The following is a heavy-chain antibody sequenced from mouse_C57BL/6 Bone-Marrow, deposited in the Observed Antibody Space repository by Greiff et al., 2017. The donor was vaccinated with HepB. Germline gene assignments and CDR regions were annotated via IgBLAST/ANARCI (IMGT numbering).Heavy chain of an antibody. CDR3: ARGQLRLHFDY. Sequence: EVQLVESGGGLVKPGGSLKLSCAASGFTFSSYTMSWVRQTPEKRLEWVATISGGGGNTYYPDNVKGRFTISRDNAKNNLYLQMSHLKSEDTAMYYCARGQLRLHFDYWGQGTTLTVSS. V-gene: IGHV5-4*01. J-gene: IGHJ2*01. CDR1: GFTFSSYT. D-gene: IGHD3-2*02. CDR2: ISGGGGNT.